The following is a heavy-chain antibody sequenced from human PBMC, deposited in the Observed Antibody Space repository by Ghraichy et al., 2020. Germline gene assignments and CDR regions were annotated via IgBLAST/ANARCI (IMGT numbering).Heavy chain of an antibody. CDR2: IKQDGSEK. CDR3: ARVKAAAGTSYSLWYYYYGMDV. V-gene: IGHV3-7*01. CDR1: GFTFSSYW. Sequence: GALRLSCAASGFTFSSYWMSWVRQAPGKGLEWVANIKQDGSEKYYVDSVKGRFTISRDNAKNSLYLQMNSLRAEDTAVYYCARVKAAAGTSYSLWYYYYGMDVWVQGTTVTVSS. J-gene: IGHJ6*02. D-gene: IGHD6-13*01.